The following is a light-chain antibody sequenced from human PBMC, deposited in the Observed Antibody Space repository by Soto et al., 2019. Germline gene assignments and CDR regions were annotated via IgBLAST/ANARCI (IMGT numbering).Light chain of an antibody. CDR3: SSYTSSTFYV. CDR1: SSDVGGYNY. J-gene: IGLJ1*01. Sequence: LTQPASVSGSPGQSITISCTGTSSDVGGYNYVSWYQQHPGKAPKLMIYEVSNRPSGVSNRSSGSKSGNTASLTISGLQAEEEADYYCSSYTSSTFYVFGTGTKVTVL. CDR2: EVS. V-gene: IGLV2-14*01.